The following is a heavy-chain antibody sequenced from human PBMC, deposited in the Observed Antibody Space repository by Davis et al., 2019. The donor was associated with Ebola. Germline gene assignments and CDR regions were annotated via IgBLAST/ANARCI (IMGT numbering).Heavy chain of an antibody. V-gene: IGHV1-46*01. CDR3: ARDLHHYGSGNYFNY. J-gene: IGHJ4*02. CDR1: GYTFTSYY. D-gene: IGHD3-10*01. Sequence: AASVKVSCKASGYTFTSYYMHWVRQAPGQGLEWMGIINPRGGSTSYAQKFQGRVTITADESTSTAYMELSSLRSEDTAVYYCARDLHHYGSGNYFNYWGQGTLVTVSS. CDR2: INPRGGST.